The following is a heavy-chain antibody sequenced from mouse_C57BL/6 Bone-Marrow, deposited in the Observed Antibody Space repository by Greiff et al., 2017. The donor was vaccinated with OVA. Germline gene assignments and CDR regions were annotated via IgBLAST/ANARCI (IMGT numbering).Heavy chain of an antibody. CDR3: ARRHYYGSSDYAMDY. J-gene: IGHJ4*01. V-gene: IGHV5-17*01. CDR2: ISSGSSTI. D-gene: IGHD1-1*01. CDR1: GFTFSDYG. Sequence: EVQLVESGGGLVKPGGSLKLSCAASGFTFSDYGMHWVRQAPEKGLEWVAYISSGSSTIYYADTVKGRFTISRDNAKNTLFLQMTSLRSEDTAMYYCARRHYYGSSDYAMDYWGQGTSVTVPS.